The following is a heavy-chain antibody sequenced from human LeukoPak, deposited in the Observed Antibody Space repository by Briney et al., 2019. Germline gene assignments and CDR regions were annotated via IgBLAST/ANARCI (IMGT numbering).Heavy chain of an antibody. CDR2: IIPDGVAK. V-gene: IGHV3-7*04. CDR1: GFTFRSHW. Sequence: GGSLRLSCATSGFTFRSHWMTWVRHAPGRGLEWVANIIPDGVAKYYVDSVRRRFTISRDNAEHSLYLQMNSLRADDMAVYYCARALESGNSDAGYWGQGTLVTVSS. CDR3: ARALESGNSDAGY. J-gene: IGHJ4*02. D-gene: IGHD4-23*01.